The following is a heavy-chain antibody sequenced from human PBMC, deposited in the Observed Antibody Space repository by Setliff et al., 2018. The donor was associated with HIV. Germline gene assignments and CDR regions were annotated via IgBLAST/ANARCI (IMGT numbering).Heavy chain of an antibody. J-gene: IGHJ4*02. Sequence: SQTLSLTCAVSGYAISSGYYWGWIRRPPGKGLEWIGSIYARGSTYYNPSLKSRVTISVDTSKNQFSLKLSSVTAADTAVYYCARELLRSWDGSENSYKPYYCDYWGQGTLVTVSS. V-gene: IGHV4-38-2*02. CDR2: IYARGST. CDR3: ARELLRSWDGSENSYKPYYCDY. D-gene: IGHD3-10*01. CDR1: GYAISSGYY.